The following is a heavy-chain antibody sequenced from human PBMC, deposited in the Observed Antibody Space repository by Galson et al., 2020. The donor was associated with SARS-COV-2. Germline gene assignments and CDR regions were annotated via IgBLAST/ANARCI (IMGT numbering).Heavy chain of an antibody. CDR3: AKDGHYYGSGSYYEYQYYFDY. J-gene: IGHJ4*02. V-gene: IGHV3-48*02. CDR1: GLTFRSYS. CDR2: ISSINSIT. Sequence: GGSLRLSCAASGLTFRSYSINWVRQAPGQGLEWVSHISSINSITNYADSVKGRFTISRDNAKNSLYLQMNSLTDEDTAVYYCAKDGHYYGSGSYYEYQYYFDYWGQGTLVTVSS. D-gene: IGHD3-10*01.